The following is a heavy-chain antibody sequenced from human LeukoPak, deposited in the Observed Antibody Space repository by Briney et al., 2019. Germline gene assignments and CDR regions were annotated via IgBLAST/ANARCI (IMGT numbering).Heavy chain of an antibody. CDR1: GFTFSSYW. Sequence: SGGSLRLPCAASGFTFSSYWMHWVRQDPVKGLLWVSRINGDGSSTDYADSEKGRFTISRDNAKNTVYLQMNSLKAEDTAVYYCVRGYSSGYRLDYWGQGTLVTVSS. D-gene: IGHD3-22*01. V-gene: IGHV3-74*01. J-gene: IGHJ4*02. CDR3: VRGYSSGYRLDY. CDR2: INGDGSST.